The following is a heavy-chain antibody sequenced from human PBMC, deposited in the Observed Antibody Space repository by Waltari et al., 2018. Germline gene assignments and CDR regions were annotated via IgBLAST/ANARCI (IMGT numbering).Heavy chain of an antibody. CDR2: ISDSGVVT. CDR1: GFTFINYA. J-gene: IGHJ4*02. CDR3: ARHLYSIDYLELDN. V-gene: IGHV3-23*01. D-gene: IGHD3-22*01. Sequence: EGHLLESGGGLVQPGGSLRLSCVASGFTFINYAMSWVRQAPGKGLEWCSGISDSGVVTKYADSVKGRFTVSRDNSKNTLYLQLNSLRAEDTAVYYCARHLYSIDYLELDNWGQGTLVTVSS.